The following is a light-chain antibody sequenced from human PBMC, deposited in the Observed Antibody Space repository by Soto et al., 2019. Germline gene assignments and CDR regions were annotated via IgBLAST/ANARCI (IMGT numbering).Light chain of an antibody. Sequence: QSALTQPASVSGSPGQSITISCTGTSSDVGGYNYVSWYQQHPGKGPKLMIYEVSNRPSGVSNRLPGSKSGSTSSLTISGRQAEDEADYYCTSYTTSCSGVFGGGTKLTV. CDR3: TSYTTSCSGV. J-gene: IGLJ3*02. CDR1: SSDVGGYNY. V-gene: IGLV2-14*01. CDR2: EVS.